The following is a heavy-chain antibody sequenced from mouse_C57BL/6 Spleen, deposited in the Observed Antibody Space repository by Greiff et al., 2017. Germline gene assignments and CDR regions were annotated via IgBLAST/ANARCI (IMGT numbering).Heavy chain of an antibody. CDR2: IYPGSGST. D-gene: IGHD3-2*02. V-gene: IGHV1-55*01. J-gene: IGHJ2*01. CDR1: GYTFTSYW. Sequence: QVQLQQPGAELVKPGASVKMSCKASGYTFTSYWITWVKQRPGQGLEWIGDIYPGSGSTNYNEKFKSKATLTVDTSSSTAYMQLSSLTSEDSAVYYCSRSGCDPNYYGCWGQGTTLTFSS. CDR3: SRSGCDPNYYGC.